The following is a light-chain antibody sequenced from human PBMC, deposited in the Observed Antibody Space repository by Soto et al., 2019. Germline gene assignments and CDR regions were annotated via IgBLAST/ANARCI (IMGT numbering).Light chain of an antibody. CDR2: NNN. V-gene: IGLV1-44*01. J-gene: IGLJ1*01. CDR3: AAWDDSLNGLV. CDR1: SSNIGSNT. Sequence: QSVLTQPPSASGTPGQRVTISCSGSSSNIGSNTVNWYQQLPGTAPKLLIYNNNQRPSGVPDRFSGDKSGTSASLAISGLQSEEESEYYGAAWDDSLNGLVFGTGTKLTVL.